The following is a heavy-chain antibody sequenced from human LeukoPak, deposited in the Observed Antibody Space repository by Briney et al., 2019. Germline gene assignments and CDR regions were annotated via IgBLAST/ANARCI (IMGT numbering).Heavy chain of an antibody. D-gene: IGHD4-23*01. CDR3: ARDYGGNSGWFDP. Sequence: ASVKVSCKAPGYTLTNYDINWVRQATGQGLEWMGWMKPKSGETGYAQKFQGRATMTRDTSINTAYMELSSLTSEDTAVYYCARDYGGNSGWFDPWGQGTLVTVSS. CDR2: MKPKSGET. CDR1: GYTLTNYD. V-gene: IGHV1-8*01. J-gene: IGHJ5*02.